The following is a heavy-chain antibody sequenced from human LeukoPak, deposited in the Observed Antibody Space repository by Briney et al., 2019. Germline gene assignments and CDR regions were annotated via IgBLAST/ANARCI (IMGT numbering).Heavy chain of an antibody. D-gene: IGHD2-2*01. J-gene: IGHJ4*02. CDR3: ARHSKGPPDY. V-gene: IGHV4-39*01. CDR2: IYYSGST. CDR1: GGSISSSSYY. Sequence: PSETLSLTCTVSGGSISSSSYYWGWLRQPPGTGLEWIGSIYYSGSTYYNPSLKSRVTISVDTSKTQFSLKLSSVTAADTAVYYCARHSKGPPDYWGQGTLVTVS.